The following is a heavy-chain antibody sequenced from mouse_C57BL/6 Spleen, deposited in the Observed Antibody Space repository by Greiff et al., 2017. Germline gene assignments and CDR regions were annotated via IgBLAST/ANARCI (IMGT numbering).Heavy chain of an antibody. CDR3: AREVYYGNYSAWFAY. J-gene: IGHJ3*01. CDR1: GYTFTSYG. V-gene: IGHV1-81*01. CDR2: IYPRSGNT. Sequence: QVQLKESGAELARPGASVKLSCKASGYTFTSYGISWVKQRTGQGLEWIGEIYPRSGNTYYNEKFKGKATLTADKSSSTAYMELRSLTSEDSAVYFCAREVYYGNYSAWFAYWGQGTLVTVSA. D-gene: IGHD2-1*01.